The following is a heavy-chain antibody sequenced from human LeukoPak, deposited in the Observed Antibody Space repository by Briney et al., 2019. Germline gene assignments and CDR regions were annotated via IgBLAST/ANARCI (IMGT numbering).Heavy chain of an antibody. J-gene: IGHJ4*02. CDR2: IYPGDSDT. CDR3: ARRGPAGYYSLNYFDY. Sequence: GASLKISFKGSGYSFTSYWIGWVRQMPGKGLEWMGIIYPGDSDTRYSPSFQGQVTISADKSISTAYLQWSSLKASDTAMYYCARRGPAGYYSLNYFDYWGQGTLVTVSS. V-gene: IGHV5-51*01. CDR1: GYSFTSYW. D-gene: IGHD3-9*01.